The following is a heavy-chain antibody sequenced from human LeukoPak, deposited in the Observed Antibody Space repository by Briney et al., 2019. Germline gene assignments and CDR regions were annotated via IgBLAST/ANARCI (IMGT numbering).Heavy chain of an antibody. Sequence: PGGSLRLSCAASGFTFSSYAMSWVRQAPGKGLEWVANIKQDGSDKFYVDSVKGRFTISKDNAKNSLSLQMNNLRGEDTAVYYYATYLRSGPVDSWGQGTLVTVSS. CDR3: ATYLRSGPVDS. CDR2: IKQDGSDK. CDR1: GFTFSSYA. D-gene: IGHD2/OR15-2a*01. J-gene: IGHJ4*02. V-gene: IGHV3-7*01.